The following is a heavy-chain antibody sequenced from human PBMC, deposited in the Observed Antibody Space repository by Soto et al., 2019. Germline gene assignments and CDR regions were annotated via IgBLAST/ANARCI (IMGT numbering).Heavy chain of an antibody. J-gene: IGHJ4*02. V-gene: IGHV3-23*01. Sequence: GGSLRLSCAASGFSLASYAMSWVRQAPGLEWVSAISGSGSATYYADSVKGRFSISRDNSKNTLYLQMNSLRAEDTAVYYCARAHLGVPSAGPFDYWGRGTLVTVSS. CDR3: ARAHLGVPSAGPFDY. D-gene: IGHD6-13*01. CDR1: GFSLASYA. CDR2: ISGSGSAT.